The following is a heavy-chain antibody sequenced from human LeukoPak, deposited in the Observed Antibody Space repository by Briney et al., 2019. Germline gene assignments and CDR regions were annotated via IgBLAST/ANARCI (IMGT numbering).Heavy chain of an antibody. CDR1: GFRVSDYY. J-gene: IGHJ4*02. V-gene: IGHV3-71*01. Sequence: GGSLRLSCAVSGFRVSDYYMSWVRQAPGKGLEWIGFISGGTTEYAASVKGRFTISRDDSTSIAYLQMNSLTTEDTAVYYCSRGSGWLSVYWGQGTLVTVSS. D-gene: IGHD6-19*01. CDR3: SRGSGWLSVY. CDR2: ISGGTT.